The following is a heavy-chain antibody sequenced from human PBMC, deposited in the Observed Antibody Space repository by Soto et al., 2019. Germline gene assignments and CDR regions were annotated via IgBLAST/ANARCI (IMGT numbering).Heavy chain of an antibody. CDR3: ARFIVLMVYFDY. CDR2: IYYSGST. D-gene: IGHD2-8*01. CDR1: GGSISSSSYY. J-gene: IGHJ4*02. Sequence: QLQLQESGPGLVKPSETLSLTCTVSGGSISSSSYYWGWIRQPPGKGLEWIGSIYYSGSTYYNPSLKGRVTISDDTSKNPFSLKLSSVTAADTAVYYCARFIVLMVYFDYWGQGTLVTVSS. V-gene: IGHV4-39*01.